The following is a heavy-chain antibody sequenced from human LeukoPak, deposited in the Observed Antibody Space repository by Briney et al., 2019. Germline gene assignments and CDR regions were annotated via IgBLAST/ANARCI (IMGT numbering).Heavy chain of an antibody. V-gene: IGHV4-34*01. CDR1: GGSFSGYY. D-gene: IGHD3-16*02. CDR3: ASSYDYVWGSYRPPYFDY. J-gene: IGHJ4*02. CDR2: INHSGGT. Sequence: SETLSLTCAVYGGSFSGYYWSWIRQPPGKGLEWIGEINHSGGTNYNPSLKSRVTISVDTSKNQFSLKLSSVTAADTAVYYCASSYDYVWGSYRPPYFDYWGQGTLVTVSS.